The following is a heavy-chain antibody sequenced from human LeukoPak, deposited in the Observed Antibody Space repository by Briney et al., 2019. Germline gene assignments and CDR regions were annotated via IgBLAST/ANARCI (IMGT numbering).Heavy chain of an antibody. CDR3: ARGKTYYDISKDAFDI. Sequence: SETLSLTCTVSSGSISSYYWSWIRQPPGKGLEWVAYIYYSGSTNYNPSLKSRVTISVDTSKNQFSLKLSSVTAADTAVYYCARGKTYYDISKDAFDIWGQGTMVTVSS. CDR1: SGSISSYY. J-gene: IGHJ3*02. D-gene: IGHD3-22*01. V-gene: IGHV4-59*01. CDR2: IYYSGST.